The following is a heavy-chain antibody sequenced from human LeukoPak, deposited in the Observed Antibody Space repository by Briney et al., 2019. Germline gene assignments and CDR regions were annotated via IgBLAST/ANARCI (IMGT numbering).Heavy chain of an antibody. D-gene: IGHD1-14*01. Sequence: SQTLSLTCTVSGGSISSGTYYCSWIRQHPGKGLEWIGYIYYSGSTYYNPSLKSRVTISLDTSKNQFSLKPSSVTAADTAVYYCATDRDGGPGTFFDYWGQGTLVTVSS. V-gene: IGHV4-31*03. CDR1: GGSISSGTYY. CDR3: ATDRDGGPGTFFDY. CDR2: IYYSGST. J-gene: IGHJ4*02.